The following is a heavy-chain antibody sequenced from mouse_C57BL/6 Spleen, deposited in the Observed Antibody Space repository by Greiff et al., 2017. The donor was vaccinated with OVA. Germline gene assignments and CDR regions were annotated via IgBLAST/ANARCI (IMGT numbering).Heavy chain of an antibody. CDR3: ARQTAIYDGYYGYFDV. D-gene: IGHD2-3*01. CDR1: GFSLTSYG. V-gene: IGHV2-6-1*01. J-gene: IGHJ1*03. Sequence: QVQLKESGPGLVAPSQSLSITCTVSGFSLTSYGVHWVRQPPGKGLEWLVVIWSDGSTTYNSALKSRLSISKDNSKSQVFLKMNSLQTDDTAMYYCARQTAIYDGYYGYFDVWGTGTTVTVSS. CDR2: IWSDGST.